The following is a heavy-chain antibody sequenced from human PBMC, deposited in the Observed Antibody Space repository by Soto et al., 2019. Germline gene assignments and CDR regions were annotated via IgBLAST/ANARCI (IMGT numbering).Heavy chain of an antibody. CDR3: ARPPVIDIVVPPDF. Sequence: GGSLRLSFAASGFTFSTYAMHWVRQAPGKGLEWVAVISFEGSNKHYADSVKGRFTISRDNSKNTLYLQRNSLRAEDTAVYDCARPPVIDIVVPPDFWGQGTLVTVSS. J-gene: IGHJ4*02. D-gene: IGHD2-15*01. CDR1: GFTFSTYA. CDR2: ISFEGSNK. V-gene: IGHV3-30*04.